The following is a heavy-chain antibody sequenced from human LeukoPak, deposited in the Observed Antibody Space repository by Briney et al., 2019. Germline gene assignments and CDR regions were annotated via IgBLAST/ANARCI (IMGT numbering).Heavy chain of an antibody. D-gene: IGHD5-12*01. CDR3: ASGDGSGYALDSDY. Sequence: GGSLRLSCAASGFTFSSYWMSWVRQAPGKGLEWVANIKQDGSEKYYVDSVKGRFTISRDNAKNSLYLQMNSLRAEDTAVYYCASGDGSGYALDSDYWGQGTLVTVSS. V-gene: IGHV3-7*01. CDR2: IKQDGSEK. J-gene: IGHJ4*02. CDR1: GFTFSSYW.